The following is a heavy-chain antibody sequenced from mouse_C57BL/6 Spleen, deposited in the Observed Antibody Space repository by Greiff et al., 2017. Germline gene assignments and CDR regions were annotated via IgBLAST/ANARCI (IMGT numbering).Heavy chain of an antibody. CDR3: ARDARLGWYFDV. J-gene: IGHJ1*03. D-gene: IGHD2-4*01. CDR2: ISYDGSN. Sequence: EVKLVESGPGLVKPSQSLSLTCSVTGYSITSGYYWNWIRQFPGNKLEWMGYISYDGSNNYNPSLKNRISITRDTSKNQFFLKLNSVTTEDTATYYCARDARLGWYFDVWGTGTTVTVSS. V-gene: IGHV3-6*01. CDR1: GYSITSGYY.